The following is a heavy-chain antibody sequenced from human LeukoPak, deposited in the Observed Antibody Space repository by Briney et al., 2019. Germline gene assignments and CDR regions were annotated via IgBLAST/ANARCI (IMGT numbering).Heavy chain of an antibody. Sequence: PGGSLRLSCAASGFTFSSYEMNWVRQAPGKGLEWVSYISSSGSTIYYADSVKGRFTISRDNAKNSLYLQMNSLRAEDTAVYYCARVGTVLLWFGELFHFDYWGQGTLVTVSS. CDR2: ISSSGSTI. CDR1: GFTFSSYE. J-gene: IGHJ4*02. V-gene: IGHV3-48*03. CDR3: ARVGTVLLWFGELFHFDY. D-gene: IGHD3-10*01.